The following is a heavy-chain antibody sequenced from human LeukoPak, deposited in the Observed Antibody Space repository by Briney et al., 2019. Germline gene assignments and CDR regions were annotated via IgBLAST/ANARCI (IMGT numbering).Heavy chain of an antibody. Sequence: PGRSLRLSCAASGFTFTGYGMHWVRQAPGKGLEWVAVIWYDGSNKYYADSVKGRFTISRDNSNNTMYPQMNSLRAEDTAVYYCAKDSDYGDYNLDYWGQGTLVTVSS. V-gene: IGHV3-33*06. CDR1: GFTFTGYG. D-gene: IGHD4-17*01. CDR3: AKDSDYGDYNLDY. CDR2: IWYDGSNK. J-gene: IGHJ4*02.